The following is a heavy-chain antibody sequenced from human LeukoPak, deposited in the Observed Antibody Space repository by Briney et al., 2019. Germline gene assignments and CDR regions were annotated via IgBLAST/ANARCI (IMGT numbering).Heavy chain of an antibody. CDR3: ASRLFRTTNFDY. CDR2: IKQDGSEK. D-gene: IGHD2-21*01. J-gene: IGHJ4*02. CDR1: GFTFSSYA. Sequence: GGSLRLSCAASGFTFSSYAMTWVRQAPGKGLEWVANIKQDGSEKNYVDSVKGRFTISRDNAKNSLYLQMNSLRAEDTAVYYCASRLFRTTNFDYWGQGTLVTVSS. V-gene: IGHV3-7*01.